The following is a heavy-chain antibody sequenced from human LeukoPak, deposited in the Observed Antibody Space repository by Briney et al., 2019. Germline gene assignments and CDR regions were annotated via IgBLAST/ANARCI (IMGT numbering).Heavy chain of an antibody. Sequence: PSETLSLTCAVSGYSISSGYYWGWIRQPPGKGLEWIGSIYHSGSTYYNPSLKSRVTISVDTSKNQFSLKLSSVTAADTAVYYCARHPIVMVVAATRGAFDIWGQGTMVTVSS. V-gene: IGHV4-38-2*01. CDR3: ARHPIVMVVAATRGAFDI. D-gene: IGHD2-15*01. CDR1: GYSISSGYY. CDR2: IYHSGST. J-gene: IGHJ3*02.